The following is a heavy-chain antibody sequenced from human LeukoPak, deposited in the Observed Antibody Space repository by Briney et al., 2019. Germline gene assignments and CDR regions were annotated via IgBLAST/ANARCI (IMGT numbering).Heavy chain of an antibody. Sequence: ASVKVSCKASGYTFTSYAMHWVRQAPGQRLEWMGWINAGNGNTKYSQKFQGRVTMTEDTSTDTAYVELSSLRSEDTAVYYCAAAGFMGFDYWGQGTLVTVSS. V-gene: IGHV1-3*01. D-gene: IGHD6-25*01. CDR3: AAAGFMGFDY. CDR1: GYTFTSYA. CDR2: INAGNGNT. J-gene: IGHJ4*02.